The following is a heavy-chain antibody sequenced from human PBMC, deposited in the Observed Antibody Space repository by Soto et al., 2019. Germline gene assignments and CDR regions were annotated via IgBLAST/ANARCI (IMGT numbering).Heavy chain of an antibody. J-gene: IGHJ4*02. CDR2: ITSDGGSE. CDR3: AKEQSSGYYRVVDY. D-gene: IGHD6-19*01. V-gene: IGHV3-30*18. Sequence: QVQVVESGGGVVQPGRSLRLSCAASGFTLSSCGMHWVRQAPGKGLEWVGVITSDGGSEHYADFVKGRFTISRDSSENTVYLQMNSLRVEDSAVYYCAKEQSSGYYRVVDYWGQGTLVTVSS. CDR1: GFTLSSCG.